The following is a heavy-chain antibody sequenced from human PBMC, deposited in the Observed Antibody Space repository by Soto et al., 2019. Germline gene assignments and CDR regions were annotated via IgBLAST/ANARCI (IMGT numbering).Heavy chain of an antibody. Sequence: QVQLVESGGGVVQPGRSLRLSCAASGFTFSSYAMHWVRQAPGKGLEWVAVISYDGSNKYYADSVKGRFTISRDNSKNTLYLQMNSLRAEDTAVYYCARGASTRSWYAAPHWDYWGQGTLVTVSS. J-gene: IGHJ4*02. CDR3: ARGASTRSWYAAPHWDY. D-gene: IGHD2-8*01. V-gene: IGHV3-30-3*01. CDR2: ISYDGSNK. CDR1: GFTFSSYA.